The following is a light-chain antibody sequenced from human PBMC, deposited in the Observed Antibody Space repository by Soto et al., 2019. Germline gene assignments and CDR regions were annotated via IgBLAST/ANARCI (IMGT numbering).Light chain of an antibody. CDR3: QQRSNWPLT. J-gene: IGKJ4*01. CDR1: QSVNTY. CDR2: DAS. Sequence: EIVSTKYPATLSLSPGERVTLSCRASQSVNTYLAWYQQRPGQAPRLLMYDASNRATGIPARFSGRGSGTDFTLTIDSLEPEDFAVYYCQQRSNWPLTFGGGTKVEIK. V-gene: IGKV3-11*01.